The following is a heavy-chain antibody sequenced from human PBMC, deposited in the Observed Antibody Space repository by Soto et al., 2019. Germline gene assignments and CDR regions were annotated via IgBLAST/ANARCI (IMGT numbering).Heavy chain of an antibody. D-gene: IGHD3-10*01. Sequence: QLQLQESGPGLVKPSETLSLTCTVSGGSISSSSYYWGWIRQPPGKGLEWIGSIYYSGSTYYNPSLKSRVTISVDTSKNQFSLKLSSVTAADTAVYYCARVLWFGESNWFDPWGQGTLVTVSS. CDR1: GGSISSSSYY. V-gene: IGHV4-39*01. CDR2: IYYSGST. J-gene: IGHJ5*02. CDR3: ARVLWFGESNWFDP.